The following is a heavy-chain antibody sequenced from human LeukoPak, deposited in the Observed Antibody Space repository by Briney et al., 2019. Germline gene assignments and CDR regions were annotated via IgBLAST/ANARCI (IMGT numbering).Heavy chain of an antibody. Sequence: ASVTVSFKASGYSFTSHYMHWVRQAPGQGLEWMGLINPSGSSTLYAQKFQGRVTMTRDMSTSTVYMELSSLRSEDTAVYYCARDRRLFPPFDYWGQGTLVSVSS. CDR1: GYSFTSHY. D-gene: IGHD3-22*01. CDR2: INPSGSST. CDR3: ARDRRLFPPFDY. J-gene: IGHJ4*02. V-gene: IGHV1-46*01.